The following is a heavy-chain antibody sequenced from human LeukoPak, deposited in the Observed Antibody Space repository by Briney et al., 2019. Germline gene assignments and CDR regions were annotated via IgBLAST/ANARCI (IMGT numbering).Heavy chain of an antibody. V-gene: IGHV4-30-4*08. J-gene: IGHJ6*03. D-gene: IGHD2-15*01. CDR3: ARELRYCSGGSWYDYYYYYYMDV. Sequence: SETLSLTCTVSGGSISSGDYYWSWIRQPPGKGLEWIGYIYYSGSTYYNPSLKSRVTISVDTSKNQFSLKLRSVTAADTAVYYCARELRYCSGGSWYDYYYYYYMDVWGKGNTVTVSS. CDR1: GGSISSGDYY. CDR2: IYYSGST.